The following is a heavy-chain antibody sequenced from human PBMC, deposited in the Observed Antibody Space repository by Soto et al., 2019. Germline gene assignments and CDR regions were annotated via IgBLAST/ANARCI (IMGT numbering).Heavy chain of an antibody. CDR3: ARSDGMHLDH. CDR2: INVGIGDT. J-gene: IGHJ5*02. CDR1: GYTFTTHT. V-gene: IGHV1-3*01. Sequence: QVQLVQSGAEVKKPGASVKVSCKTSGYTFTTHTLHWVRQAPGQRLEWMGWINVGIGDTKYSQRFQGRVTISRDTSATTAYMELRSLRSEDTAVYYCARSDGMHLDHWGQGTLVTVSS.